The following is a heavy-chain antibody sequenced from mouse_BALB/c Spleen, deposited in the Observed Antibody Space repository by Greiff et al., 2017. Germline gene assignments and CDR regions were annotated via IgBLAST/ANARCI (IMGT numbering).Heavy chain of an antibody. CDR2: IYPGNGDT. V-gene: IGHV1-12*01. CDR1: GYTFTSYN. J-gene: IGHJ4*01. D-gene: IGHD2-1*01. CDR3: ARASSSGNYYAMDY. Sequence: QVQLQQPGAELVKPGASVKMSCKASGYTFTSYNLHWVKQTPGQGLEWIGAIYPGNGDTPYNQKFKGKATLTADKSSSTAYMQLSSLTSEDSAVYYCARASSSGNYYAMDYWGQGTSVTVSS.